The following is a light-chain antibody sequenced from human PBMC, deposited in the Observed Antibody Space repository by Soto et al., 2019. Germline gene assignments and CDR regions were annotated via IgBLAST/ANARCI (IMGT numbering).Light chain of an antibody. J-gene: IGKJ1*01. Sequence: EIVMTQSPASLSVYRGETATLSCRASQSVGSNLAWYQQRPGQAPRLLMHRASTRVTGIPVRFSGGGSGTEFTLTISSLQPEDFAVYYCQQCHNWPRTFGQGTKVEIK. V-gene: IGKV3-15*01. CDR1: QSVGSN. CDR2: RAS. CDR3: QQCHNWPRT.